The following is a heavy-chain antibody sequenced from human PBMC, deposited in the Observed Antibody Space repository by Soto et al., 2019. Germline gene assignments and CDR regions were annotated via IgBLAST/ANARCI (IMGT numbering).Heavy chain of an antibody. V-gene: IGHV4-59*06. CDR2: IFNSGTT. CDR3: ALALGPTTGLDY. J-gene: IGHJ4*02. D-gene: IGHD1-26*01. CDR1: GASTVSHYH. Sequence: SETLSLTXSVSGASTVSHYHWTWIRQPPGKGLEWMGYIFNSGTTFYNPSLTSRLSISMDTSGNHFSLELRSVTAADTAVYYCALALGPTTGLDYWGQGTLVTVSS.